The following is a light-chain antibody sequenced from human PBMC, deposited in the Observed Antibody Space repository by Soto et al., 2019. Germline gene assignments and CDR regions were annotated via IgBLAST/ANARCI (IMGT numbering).Light chain of an antibody. CDR2: GDT. V-gene: IGLV1-40*01. CDR1: SSNIGAGYD. J-gene: IGLJ1*01. CDR3: QSYDNSLSGPV. Sequence: QSVLTQPPSVSGAPGQRVTISCTGSSSNIGAGYDAHWYQQLPGKVPKLLIYGDTNRPSGVPDRFSGSKSGTSASLAITGLQPEDEADYYRQSYDNSLSGPVFGPGTKLTVL.